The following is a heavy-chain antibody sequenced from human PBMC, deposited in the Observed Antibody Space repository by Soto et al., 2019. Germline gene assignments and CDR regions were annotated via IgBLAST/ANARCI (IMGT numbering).Heavy chain of an antibody. D-gene: IGHD3-10*01. J-gene: IGHJ6*02. V-gene: IGHV4-31*11. CDR2: IYYSGST. CDR1: GGSFSSGGYY. Sequence: TLSLTCAVYGGSFSSGGYYWSWIRQHPGKGLEWIGYIYYSGSTYYNPSLKSRVTISVDTSKNQFSLKLSSVTAADTAVYYCARERGFGEFFGMDVWGQGTTVTVSS. CDR3: ARERGFGEFFGMDV.